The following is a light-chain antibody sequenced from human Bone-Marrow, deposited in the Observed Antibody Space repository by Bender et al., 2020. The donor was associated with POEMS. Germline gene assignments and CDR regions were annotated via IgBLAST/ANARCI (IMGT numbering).Light chain of an antibody. J-gene: IGLJ2*01. V-gene: IGLV2-14*01. CDR2: DVI. Sequence: QSALTQPASVSGSPGQSITISCTGTRNDVGGYQYVSWYQQHPGKAPKVLIYDVITRHSGVSIRFSGSQSDNTASLTISGLQADYEADYYCCSYAGSRTFLFGGGTRLTVL. CDR1: RNDVGGYQY. CDR3: CSYAGSRTFL.